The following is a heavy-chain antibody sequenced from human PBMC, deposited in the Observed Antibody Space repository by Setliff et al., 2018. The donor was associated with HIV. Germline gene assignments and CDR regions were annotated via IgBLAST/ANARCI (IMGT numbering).Heavy chain of an antibody. Sequence: SETLSLTCAVYGGSISGYYWSWIRQSPGKGLEWIGEINHSGSTNFNPSLKSRVTISLDTSKNQFSLRLSSVTAADTAVYYCARGPPNFARYYYDSSGYGDVWGKGTTVTVSS. D-gene: IGHD3-22*01. CDR2: INHSGST. CDR1: GGSISGYY. J-gene: IGHJ6*04. CDR3: ARGPPNFARYYYDSSGYGDV. V-gene: IGHV4-34*01.